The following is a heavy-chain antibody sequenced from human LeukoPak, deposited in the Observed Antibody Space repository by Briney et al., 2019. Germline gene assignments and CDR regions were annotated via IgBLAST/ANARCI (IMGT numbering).Heavy chain of an antibody. V-gene: IGHV4-59*12. D-gene: IGHD5-18*01. Sequence: SETLSLTCTVSGGSISGYYWSWIRQPPGKGLEWIGYIYYSGSTYYNPSLKSRVTISVDTSKNQFSLKLSSVTAADTAVYYCARDHTAMVTGAFDIWGQGTMVTVSS. J-gene: IGHJ3*02. CDR3: ARDHTAMVTGAFDI. CDR2: IYYSGST. CDR1: GGSISGYY.